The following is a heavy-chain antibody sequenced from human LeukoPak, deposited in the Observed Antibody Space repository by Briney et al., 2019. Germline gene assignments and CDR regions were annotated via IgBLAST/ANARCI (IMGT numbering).Heavy chain of an antibody. Sequence: GESLKISCKASGYRFTNYWIGWVRQMPGKGLEWMGIIYPGDSDTRYSPSFQGQVTISADKSISTAYLQWSSLKASDTAMYYCARRLIDRTSWSFDYWGQGTLVTVSS. CDR2: IYPGDSDT. CDR1: GYRFTNYW. CDR3: ARRLIDRTSWSFDY. D-gene: IGHD6-13*01. V-gene: IGHV5-51*01. J-gene: IGHJ4*02.